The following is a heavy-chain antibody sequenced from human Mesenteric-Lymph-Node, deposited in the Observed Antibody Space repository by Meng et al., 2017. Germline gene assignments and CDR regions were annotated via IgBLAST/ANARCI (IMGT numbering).Heavy chain of an antibody. CDR3: ARDRSMIVVVMSSAHRSNDAFDI. D-gene: IGHD3-22*01. CDR1: GFTFSSYS. J-gene: IGHJ3*02. Sequence: GESLKISCAASGFTFSSYSMNWVRQAPGKGLEWVSSISSSSSYIYYADSVKGRFTISRDNAKNSLYLQMNSLRAEDTAVYYCARDRSMIVVVMSSAHRSNDAFDIWGQGTRVTVSS. CDR2: ISSSSSYI. V-gene: IGHV3-21*01.